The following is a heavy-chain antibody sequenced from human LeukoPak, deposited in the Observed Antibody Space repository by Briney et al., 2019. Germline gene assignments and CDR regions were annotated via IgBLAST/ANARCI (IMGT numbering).Heavy chain of an antibody. Sequence: GGCLRLSCAASGFTFSCYSMNWVRQAPGKGLEWVSSISRSSTYIYYADSVNGRFTISRDNAKNSLYLQMHSLSAEDTAVYYCASDPDFCSGGSCLDYAMDVWGQGTTVTVSS. V-gene: IGHV3-21*01. CDR3: ASDPDFCSGGSCLDYAMDV. D-gene: IGHD2-15*01. CDR2: ISRSSTYI. CDR1: GFTFSCYS. J-gene: IGHJ6*02.